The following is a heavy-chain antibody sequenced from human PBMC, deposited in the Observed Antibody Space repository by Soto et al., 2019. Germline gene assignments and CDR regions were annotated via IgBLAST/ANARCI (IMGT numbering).Heavy chain of an antibody. CDR3: ARGSYRTGLFDY. CDR2: IYYSGST. CDR1: GGSISSGDYY. Sequence: PSETLSLTCTVSGGSISSGDYYWSWIRQPPGKGLEWIGYIYYSGSTYYNPSLKSRVTISVGTSKNQFSLKLSSVTAADTAVYYCARGSYRTGLFDYWGQGTLVTVSS. V-gene: IGHV4-30-4*01. J-gene: IGHJ4*02. D-gene: IGHD6-25*01.